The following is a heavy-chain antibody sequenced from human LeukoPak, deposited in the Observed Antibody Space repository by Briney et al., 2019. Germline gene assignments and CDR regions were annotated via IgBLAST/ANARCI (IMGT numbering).Heavy chain of an antibody. V-gene: IGHV1-8*01. Sequence: ASVKVSCKASGYTFTSYDINWVRQATGQGLEWRGWMNPNSSNTGYAQKFQGRVTMTRNTSISTAYMELSSLRSEDTAVYYCARGRRYYYDSSGYSEANWFHPWGQGTLVTVSS. CDR2: MNPNSSNT. D-gene: IGHD3-22*01. CDR3: ARGRRYYYDSSGYSEANWFHP. CDR1: GYTFTSYD. J-gene: IGHJ5*02.